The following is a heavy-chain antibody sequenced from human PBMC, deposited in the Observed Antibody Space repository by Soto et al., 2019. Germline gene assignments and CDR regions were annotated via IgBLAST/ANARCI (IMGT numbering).Heavy chain of an antibody. J-gene: IGHJ6*03. D-gene: IGHD3-9*01. Sequence: PGGSLRLSCAASGLTFSNTWMSWVRQAPGKGLEWVGRIKSKTDGGTTNYAAPVKDRFTISRDDSKNTLYLQMNSLRAEDTAVYYCARAPHHYDILTGYYYYYYYMDVWGKGTTVTVSS. CDR3: ARAPHHYDILTGYYYYYYYMDV. CDR1: GLTFSNTW. V-gene: IGHV3-15*01. CDR2: IKSKTDGGTT.